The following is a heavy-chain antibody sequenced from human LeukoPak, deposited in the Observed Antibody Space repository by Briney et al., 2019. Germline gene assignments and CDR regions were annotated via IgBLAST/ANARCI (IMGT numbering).Heavy chain of an antibody. CDR2: IWYDGSNK. J-gene: IGHJ4*02. V-gene: IGHV3-33*01. D-gene: IGHD4-17*01. CDR3: ARDKSMTTVTPLGY. Sequence: PGRSLRLSCAASGFTFSSYGMHWVRQAPGKGLEWVGVIWYDGSNKYYADSVKGRFTISRDNSKNTLYLQMNSLRAEDTAVYYCARDKSMTTVTPLGYWGQGTLVTVSS. CDR1: GFTFSSYG.